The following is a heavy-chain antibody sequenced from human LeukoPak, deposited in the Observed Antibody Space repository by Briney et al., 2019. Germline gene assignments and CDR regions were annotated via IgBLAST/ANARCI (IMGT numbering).Heavy chain of an antibody. Sequence: PSETLSLTCTVSGVSVGSSIYYWGWIRQPPGKGLEWIGSIYYSGSTYYNPSLKSRVTISVDTSRNQFSLKLNSLTAADTALYYCARLSGTYPSVAFDIWGQGTMVIVSS. D-gene: IGHD1-26*01. CDR1: GVSVGSSIYY. CDR3: ARLSGTYPSVAFDI. V-gene: IGHV4-39*01. CDR2: IYYSGST. J-gene: IGHJ3*02.